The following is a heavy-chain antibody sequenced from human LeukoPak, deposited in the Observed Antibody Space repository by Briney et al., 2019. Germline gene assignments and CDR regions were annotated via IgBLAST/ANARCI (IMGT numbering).Heavy chain of an antibody. J-gene: IGHJ4*02. CDR2: IIPILGIA. D-gene: IGHD4-23*01. CDR3: ASLSRGGPFDY. CDR1: GGTFSSYA. Sequence: SVKVSCKASGGTFSSYAISWVRQAPGQGLEWMGRIIPILGIANYAQKFQGRVTITADKSTSTAYMELSSLRSEDTAVYYCASLSRGGPFDYWGPGTLVTVSS. V-gene: IGHV1-69*04.